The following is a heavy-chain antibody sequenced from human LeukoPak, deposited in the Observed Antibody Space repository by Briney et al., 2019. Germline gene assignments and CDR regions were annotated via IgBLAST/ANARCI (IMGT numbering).Heavy chain of an antibody. CDR1: GFSFSSYV. Sequence: PGGSLRLSCAASGFSFSSYVMSWVRQAPGKGLEWVSSISISGGSTYYADSVKGRFTISRDNSKDTLYLQMNSLRDEDTAVYYCAKDLWGWSGMDVWGQGTAVTVSS. J-gene: IGHJ6*02. D-gene: IGHD6-19*01. V-gene: IGHV3-23*01. CDR3: AKDLWGWSGMDV. CDR2: ISISGGST.